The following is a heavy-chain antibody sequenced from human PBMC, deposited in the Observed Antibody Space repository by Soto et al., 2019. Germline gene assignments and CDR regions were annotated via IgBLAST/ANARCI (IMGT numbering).Heavy chain of an antibody. Sequence: QVHLVQSGAEVKKPGASVKVSCKASNETLTTYGISWVRQAPGQGLEWMGWVSGYSGHISSAQEFQDRVTMTTDTSTNTAYMELRSLTSDDSAVYFCARDSSSSGYYYGMDVWGQGTTVTVSS. CDR3: ARDSSSSGYYYGMDV. V-gene: IGHV1-18*01. CDR1: NETLTTYG. CDR2: VSGYSGHI. J-gene: IGHJ6*02. D-gene: IGHD6-6*01.